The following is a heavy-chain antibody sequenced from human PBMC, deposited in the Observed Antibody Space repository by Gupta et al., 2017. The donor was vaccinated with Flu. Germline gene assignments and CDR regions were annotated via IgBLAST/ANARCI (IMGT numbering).Heavy chain of an antibody. Sequence: EVHLVESGGGLVQPGGSLSLSCATSGFTLRSSYMHWVRQAPGKGLVWVSRIKSDGSSTSYADSVKGRFTISRDNAKNTLYLQMSSLRAEDPAVYYCARDVVATTSLDYWGQGTLVTVSS. CDR3: ARDVVATTSLDY. J-gene: IGHJ4*02. CDR1: GFTLRSSY. CDR2: IKSDGSST. V-gene: IGHV3-74*01. D-gene: IGHD5-24*01.